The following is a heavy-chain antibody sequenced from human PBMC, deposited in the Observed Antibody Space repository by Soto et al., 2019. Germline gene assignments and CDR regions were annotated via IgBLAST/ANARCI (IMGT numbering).Heavy chain of an antibody. CDR2: MNPNTGNT. CDR1: GYTFTDFD. J-gene: IGHJ4*02. Sequence: GASVKVSCKASGYTFTDFDINWVRQATGQGLEWMGWMNPNTGNTRYAQRFQGRLIMTRDTSKSTAYMEMGSLSSEDTAVYYCARGKLATLTDFWGKGTLVTVSS. CDR3: ARGKLATLTDF. V-gene: IGHV1-8*01. D-gene: IGHD3-9*01.